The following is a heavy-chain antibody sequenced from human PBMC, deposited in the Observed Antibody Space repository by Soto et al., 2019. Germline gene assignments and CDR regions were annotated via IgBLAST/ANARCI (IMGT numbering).Heavy chain of an antibody. J-gene: IGHJ6*02. D-gene: IGHD2-2*01. CDR1: GFTFSSYW. V-gene: IGHV3-7*01. Sequence: VRLSCAASGFTFSSYWMSWVRQAPGKGLEWVANIKQDGSEKYYVDSVKGRFTISRDNAKTSLYLQMNSLRAEDTAVYYCARGLGVAAASNPYYGMEVWGQGTTVTVSS. CDR2: IKQDGSEK. CDR3: ARGLGVAAASNPYYGMEV.